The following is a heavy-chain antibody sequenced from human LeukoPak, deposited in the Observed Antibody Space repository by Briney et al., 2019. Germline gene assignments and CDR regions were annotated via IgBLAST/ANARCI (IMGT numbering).Heavy chain of an antibody. CDR2: IYSDNT. Sequence: GGSLRLSCTVSGFTVSSNSMSWVRQAPGKGLEWVSFIYSDNTHYSDSVKGRFTISRDNSKSTLYLQMNSLRAEDTAVYYCARRAGAYSHPYDYWGQGTLVTVSS. CDR3: ARRAGAYSHPYDY. V-gene: IGHV3-53*01. J-gene: IGHJ4*02. D-gene: IGHD4/OR15-4a*01. CDR1: GFTVSSNS.